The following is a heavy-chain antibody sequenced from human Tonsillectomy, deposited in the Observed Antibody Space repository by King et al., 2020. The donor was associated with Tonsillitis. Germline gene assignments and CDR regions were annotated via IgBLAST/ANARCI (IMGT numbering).Heavy chain of an antibody. Sequence: VQLVESGGGLVQPGGSLRLSCAASGFTFSTYWMSWGRQDPGKGLEWGANIKQDGSEKYYVGSVKGRFTISRDNAKNSLYLQMNSLRAEDTAVYYCARAPSIAVAGTPRSAFDIWGQGTMVTVSS. V-gene: IGHV3-7*01. D-gene: IGHD6-19*01. CDR1: GFTFSTYW. CDR2: IKQDGSEK. J-gene: IGHJ3*02. CDR3: ARAPSIAVAGTPRSAFDI.